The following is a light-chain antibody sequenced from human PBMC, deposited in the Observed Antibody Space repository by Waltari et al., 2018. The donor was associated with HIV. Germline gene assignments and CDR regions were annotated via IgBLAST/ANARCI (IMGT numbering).Light chain of an antibody. V-gene: IGLV2-8*01. CDR1: TSDAGDGKY. Sequence: QSALTQPPSASGSPGQSVTISCTGITSDAGDGKYVSWYQQSPGKAPKLMIHEVDKRPSGVPDRFSGSKSGNTASLTVSGLQADDEADYYCSSFAGGDTWVFGGGTKLTVL. J-gene: IGLJ3*02. CDR3: SSFAGGDTWV. CDR2: EVD.